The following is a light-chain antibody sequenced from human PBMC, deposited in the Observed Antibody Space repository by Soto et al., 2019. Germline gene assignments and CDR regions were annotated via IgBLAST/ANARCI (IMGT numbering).Light chain of an antibody. Sequence: EIVLTQSPATLSLSPGERATLSCRASQSVSSYLAWYQQKPGQAPRLLLYDASNRATGIPARFSGSGSGTYFPLTISSLEPEDFAGYYCQQSSNWPPWTFGQGTKVEI. CDR3: QQSSNWPPWT. CDR2: DAS. J-gene: IGKJ1*01. CDR1: QSVSSY. V-gene: IGKV3-11*01.